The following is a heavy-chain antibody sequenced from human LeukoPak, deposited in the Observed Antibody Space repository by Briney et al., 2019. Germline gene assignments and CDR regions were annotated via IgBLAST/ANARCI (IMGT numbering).Heavy chain of an antibody. Sequence: GGSLRLSCAASGFSVSNNYMSWVRQAPGKGLEWVSSISSSSSYIYYADSVKGRFTISRDNAKNSLYLQMNSLRAEDTAVYYCARSPMDSPFDYWGQGTLVTVSS. CDR3: ARSPMDSPFDY. J-gene: IGHJ4*02. CDR1: GFSVSNNY. CDR2: ISSSSSYI. V-gene: IGHV3-21*01. D-gene: IGHD2-2*03.